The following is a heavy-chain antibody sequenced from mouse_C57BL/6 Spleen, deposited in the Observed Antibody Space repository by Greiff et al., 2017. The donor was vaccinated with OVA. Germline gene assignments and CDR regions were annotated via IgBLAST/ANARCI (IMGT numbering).Heavy chain of an antibody. D-gene: IGHD1-1*01. CDR1: GFTFTDYY. V-gene: IGHV7-3*01. Sequence: EVQRVESGGGLVQPGGSLSLSCAASGFTFTDYYMSWVRQPPGKALEWLGFIRNKANGYTTEYSASVKGRFTISRDNSQSILYLQMNALRAEDSATYYCARSALRSYYFDYWGQGTTLTVSS. CDR2: IRNKANGYTT. J-gene: IGHJ2*01. CDR3: ARSALRSYYFDY.